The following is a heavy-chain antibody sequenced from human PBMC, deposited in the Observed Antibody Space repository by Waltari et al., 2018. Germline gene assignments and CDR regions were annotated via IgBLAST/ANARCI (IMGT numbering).Heavy chain of an antibody. J-gene: IGHJ4*02. Sequence: QLQLQESGPGLVKPSETLSLTCTVPGGPISLSTYYWGWIRQPPGKGLEWIGNIYYSGSTYYHPSLKSRVTVSVDTSKNQFSLKLSSVTAADTAVYYCARIITSTKGYYFDYWGQGTLVTVSS. CDR1: GGPISLSTYY. V-gene: IGHV4-39*01. CDR3: ARIITSTKGYYFDY. D-gene: IGHD3-10*01. CDR2: IYYSGST.